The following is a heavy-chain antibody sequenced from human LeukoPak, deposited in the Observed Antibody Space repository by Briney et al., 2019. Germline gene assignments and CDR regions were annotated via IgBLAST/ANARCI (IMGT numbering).Heavy chain of an antibody. J-gene: IGHJ3*02. Sequence: GASVRVSCKASGYTFTGYYMHWVRQAPGQGLEWMGWINPNSGGTNYAQKLQGRVTMTTDTSTSTAYMELRSLRSDDTAVYYCARCFGGSCYGDAFDIWGQGTMVTVSS. CDR2: INPNSGGT. V-gene: IGHV1-2*02. D-gene: IGHD2-15*01. CDR1: GYTFTGYY. CDR3: ARCFGGSCYGDAFDI.